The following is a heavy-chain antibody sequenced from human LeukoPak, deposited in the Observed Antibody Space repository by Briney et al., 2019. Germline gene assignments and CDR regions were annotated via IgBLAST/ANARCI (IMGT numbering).Heavy chain of an antibody. CDR1: GFTFSSYS. CDR2: ISSSSSYI. Sequence: GGSLRLSCAASGFTFSSYSMNWVRQAPGKGLEWVSSISSSSSYIHYADSVRGRLTISRDNSKNTLYLQMNSLRAEDAAVYFCAKAPVTSCRGAYCYPFDSWGQGTLVTVSS. D-gene: IGHD2-21*01. V-gene: IGHV3-21*04. CDR3: AKAPVTSCRGAYCYPFDS. J-gene: IGHJ4*02.